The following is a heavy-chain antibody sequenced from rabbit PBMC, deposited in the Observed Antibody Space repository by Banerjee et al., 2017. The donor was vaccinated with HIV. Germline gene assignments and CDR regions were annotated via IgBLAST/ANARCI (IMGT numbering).Heavy chain of an antibody. CDR3: ARDAGYAGSNL. CDR2: INTSSGNT. CDR1: GFSFSSYYY. D-gene: IGHD4-2*01. Sequence: QSLEESGGDLVKPGASLTLTCTASGFSFSSYYYMCWVRQAPGKGLEWIACINTSSGNTGYANWAKGRFTISKASSTTVTLQMTSLTAADTATYFCARDAGYAGSNLWGPGTLVTVS. J-gene: IGHJ4*01. V-gene: IGHV1S40*01.